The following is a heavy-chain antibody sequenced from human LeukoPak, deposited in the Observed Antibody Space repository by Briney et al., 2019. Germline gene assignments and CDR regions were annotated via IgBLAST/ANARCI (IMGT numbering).Heavy chain of an antibody. CDR1: GLTFTRSA. CDR3: AAAPFLEWLFDFDY. Sequence: SVKVSCKASGLTFTRSAMQWVRQARGQRLEWIGWIVVGSGNTNYAQTFQERVTITRYMSTSTAYMELSSLRSEETAVYYCAAAPFLEWLFDFDYWGQGTLVTVSS. V-gene: IGHV1-58*02. D-gene: IGHD3-3*01. CDR2: IVVGSGNT. J-gene: IGHJ4*02.